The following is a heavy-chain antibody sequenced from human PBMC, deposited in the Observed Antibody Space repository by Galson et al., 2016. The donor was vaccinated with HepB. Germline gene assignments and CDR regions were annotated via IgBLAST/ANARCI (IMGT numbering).Heavy chain of an antibody. V-gene: IGHV1-3*01. CDR3: ARASYYDSSGHDVFDI. Sequence: SVKVSCKASGYTFTNYAMHWVRQAPGQRLEWMGWINAGNGNTKYSQKFQGRVTTTRDTSASTAYMELSSPRSKDTAVYYCARASYYDSSGHDVFDIWGQGTMVTVSS. D-gene: IGHD3-22*01. J-gene: IGHJ3*02. CDR2: INAGNGNT. CDR1: GYTFTNYA.